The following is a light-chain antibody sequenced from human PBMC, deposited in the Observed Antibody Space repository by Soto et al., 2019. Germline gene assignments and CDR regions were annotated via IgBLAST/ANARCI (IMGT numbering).Light chain of an antibody. V-gene: IGKV3-20*01. CDR2: DAS. CDR1: QTVGKNF. CDR3: HQYAYSPLT. Sequence: EIVVTQSPGTLSLSPGERAALSCRASQTVGKNFLGWYQQKPGQSPRLLIYDASKRATGIPDRFSGTASGTDFTLTISRLEPEDFAVYYCHQYAYSPLTFGGGTKVEIK. J-gene: IGKJ4*01.